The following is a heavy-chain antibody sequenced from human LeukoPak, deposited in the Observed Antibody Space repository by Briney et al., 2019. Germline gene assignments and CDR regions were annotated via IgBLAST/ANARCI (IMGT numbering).Heavy chain of an antibody. D-gene: IGHD5-18*01. CDR2: IYTSGST. J-gene: IGHJ4*02. V-gene: IGHV4-4*07. CDR3: ARDSDRRYSYGYGFDY. CDR1: GGSISSYY. Sequence: PSETLSLTCTVSGGSISSYYWSWIRQPAGKGLEWIGRIYTSGSTNYNPSLKSRVTISVDTSKNQFSLKLSSVTAADTAVYYCARDSDRRYSYGYGFDYWGQGTLVTVSS.